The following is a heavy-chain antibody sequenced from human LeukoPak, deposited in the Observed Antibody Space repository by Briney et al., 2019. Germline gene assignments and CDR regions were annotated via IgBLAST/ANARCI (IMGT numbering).Heavy chain of an antibody. CDR2: IYYSGST. CDR3: ARGLMTTINYFDY. V-gene: IGHV4-59*01. D-gene: IGHD5-24*01. Sequence: SETLSLTCTVSGGSISSYYWSWIRQPPGKGLEWIGYIYYSGSTNYNPSLKSRVTISVDTSKNQFSLKLSSVTAADTAVYYCARGLMTTINYFDYWGQGTLVTVSS. CDR1: GGSISSYY. J-gene: IGHJ4*02.